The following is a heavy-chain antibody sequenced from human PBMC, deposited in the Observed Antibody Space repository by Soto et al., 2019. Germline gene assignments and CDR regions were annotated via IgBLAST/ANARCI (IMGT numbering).Heavy chain of an antibody. CDR1: GYIFVNYG. Sequence: QVPLVQSGDEVRKPGSSVKVSCKASGYIFVNYGIAWVRQAPGQGLEWMGWISPYSGNTHYASKVQGRLTMTTDTSTSTAYMDLGSLTSDDTAVYXXAMVXXXXXPTPQDVWGQGTTVTVSS. J-gene: IGHJ6*02. CDR3: AMVXXXXXPTPQDV. CDR2: ISPYSGNT. V-gene: IGHV1-18*01.